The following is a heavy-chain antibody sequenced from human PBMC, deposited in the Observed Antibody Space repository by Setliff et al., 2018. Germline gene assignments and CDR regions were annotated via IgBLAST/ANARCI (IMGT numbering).Heavy chain of an antibody. CDR1: GYTFTTYA. D-gene: IGHD3-22*01. CDR3: ARDSSGYMAFDI. CDR2: ISAYNGNT. Sequence: ASVKVSCKASGYTFTTYAIHWVRQAPGQGLEWMGWISAYNGNTNYAQKLQGRVTMTTDTSTSTAYMELRSLRSDDTAVYYCARDSSGYMAFDIWGQGTMVTVSS. J-gene: IGHJ3*02. V-gene: IGHV1-18*01.